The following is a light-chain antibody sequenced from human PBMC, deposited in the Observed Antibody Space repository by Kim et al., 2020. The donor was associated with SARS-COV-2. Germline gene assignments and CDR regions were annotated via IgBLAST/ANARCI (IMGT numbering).Light chain of an antibody. CDR2: GAS. V-gene: IGKV3-20*01. CDR3: QQHGTTPLT. CDR1: QSISSAL. Sequence: EIVLTQSPGTLSLSPGETATLSCRASQSISSALLAWYQQRPGQAPRLLMSGASIRATGIPDRFSGSGSGTDFTLTISRLETDDFAVYYCQQHGTTPLTFGGGTKVDIK. J-gene: IGKJ4*01.